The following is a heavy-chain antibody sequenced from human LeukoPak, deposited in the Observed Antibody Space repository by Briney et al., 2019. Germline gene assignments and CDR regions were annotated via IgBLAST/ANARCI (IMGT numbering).Heavy chain of an antibody. J-gene: IGHJ1*01. CDR1: GFTFSSYS. Sequence: GGSLRLSCAASGFTFSSYSMNWVRQAPGKGLEWVSYISSSSSTIYYADSVKGRFTISRDNAKNSLYLQMNSLRAEDTAVYYCARDPPLIAAAGSRYFQHWGQGTLVTVSS. D-gene: IGHD6-13*01. CDR3: ARDPPLIAAAGSRYFQH. CDR2: ISSSSSTI. V-gene: IGHV3-48*01.